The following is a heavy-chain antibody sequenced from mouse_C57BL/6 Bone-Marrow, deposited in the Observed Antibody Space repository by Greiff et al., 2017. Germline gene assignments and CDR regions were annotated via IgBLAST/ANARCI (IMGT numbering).Heavy chain of an antibody. V-gene: IGHV1-52*01. CDR2: IDPSDSET. J-gene: IGHJ1*03. Sequence: QVQLQQPGAELVRPGSSVKLSCKASGYTFTSYWVHWVKQRPIQGLEWIGNIDPSDSETHYNQKFKDKATLTVDKSSSTAYMQLSSLTSEDSAVYYCARSKDWYFDVWGTGTTVTVSS. CDR3: ARSKDWYFDV. CDR1: GYTFTSYW.